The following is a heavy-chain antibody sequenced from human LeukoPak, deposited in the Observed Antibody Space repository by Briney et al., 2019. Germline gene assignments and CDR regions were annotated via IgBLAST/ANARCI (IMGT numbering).Heavy chain of an antibody. CDR1: GFTFSSYA. CDR2: ISYDGSNK. V-gene: IGHV3-30-3*01. CDR3: AKDPTMVRGVMAGAPFDY. J-gene: IGHJ4*02. Sequence: GGSLRLSCAASGFTFSSYAMHWVRQAPGKGLEWVAVISYDGSNKYYADSVKGRFTISRDNSKNTLYLQMNSLRAEDTAVYYCAKDPTMVRGVMAGAPFDYWGQGTLVTVSS. D-gene: IGHD3-10*01.